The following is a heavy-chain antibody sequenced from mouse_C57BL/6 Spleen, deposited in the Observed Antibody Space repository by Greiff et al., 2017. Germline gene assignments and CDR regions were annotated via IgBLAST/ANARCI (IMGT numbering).Heavy chain of an antibody. CDR3: ARSEYYVSSWRDY. Sequence: QVQLQQSGAELVKPGASVKISCKASGYAFSSYWMNWVKQRPGKGLEWIGQIYPGDGDTNYNGKFKGKATLTADKSSSTAYMQLSSLTSEDSAVYFCARSEYYVSSWRDYWGQGTTLTVSS. D-gene: IGHD1-1*01. J-gene: IGHJ2*01. V-gene: IGHV1-80*01. CDR1: GYAFSSYW. CDR2: IYPGDGDT.